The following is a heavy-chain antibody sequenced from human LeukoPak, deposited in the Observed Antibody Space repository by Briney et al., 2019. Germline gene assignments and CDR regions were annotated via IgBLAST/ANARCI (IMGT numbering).Heavy chain of an antibody. CDR1: GFTFSTSN. V-gene: IGHV3-21*01. J-gene: IGHJ4*02. CDR3: ARDRGSDHASDY. CDR2: ISSTGSYI. Sequence: PGGSLRLSCAASGFTFSTSNMNWVRQAPGKGLEWVSSISSTGSYIYFADSVKGRFTFSRDNAKNSLYLQMNSLRVEDTAVYYCARDRGSDHASDYWGQGTLVTVSS. D-gene: IGHD3-10*01.